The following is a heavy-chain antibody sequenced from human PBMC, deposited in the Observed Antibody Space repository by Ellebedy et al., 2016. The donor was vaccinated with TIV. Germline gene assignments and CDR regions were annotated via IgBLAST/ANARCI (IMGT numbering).Heavy chain of an antibody. CDR2: ISSSGSTI. CDR3: ARSSPYYDILTGYNYYYGMDV. D-gene: IGHD3-9*01. J-gene: IGHJ6*02. Sequence: GESLKISCAASGFTFSSYEMNWVRQAPGKGLEWVSYISSSGSTIYYADSVKGRFTISRDNAKNSLYLQMNSLRAEDTAVYYCARSSPYYDILTGYNYYYGMDVWGQGTTVTVSS. CDR1: GFTFSSYE. V-gene: IGHV3-48*03.